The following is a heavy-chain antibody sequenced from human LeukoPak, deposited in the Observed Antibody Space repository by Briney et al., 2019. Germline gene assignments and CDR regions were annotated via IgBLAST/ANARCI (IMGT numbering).Heavy chain of an antibody. J-gene: IGHJ3*02. V-gene: IGHV3-23*01. Sequence: PGGSLRLSCVASGFTFSTYGMSWVRQAPGKGLEWVSAISGSGGSTYYADSVKGRFTISRDNAKNSLYLQMNSLRAEDTAVYYCARGVGVLRFLEWSIDAFDIWGQGTMVTVSS. D-gene: IGHD3-3*01. CDR3: ARGVGVLRFLEWSIDAFDI. CDR2: ISGSGGST. CDR1: GFTFSTYG.